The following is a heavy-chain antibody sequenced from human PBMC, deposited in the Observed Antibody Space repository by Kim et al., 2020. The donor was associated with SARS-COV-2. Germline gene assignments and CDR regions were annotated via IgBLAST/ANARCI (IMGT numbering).Heavy chain of an antibody. D-gene: IGHD5-12*01. CDR2: IKSKREGGTT. J-gene: IGHJ4*02. CDR1: GFTFSNAW. V-gene: IGHV3-15*01. Sequence: GGSLRLSCAASGFTFSNAWMNWARQAPGKGLEWVARIKSKREGGTTDYTAPVKGRFTISRDDSKNTLYLQMNSLKTEDTAVYYCMTGGVTYGAYDDYWGQGTLVTVSS. CDR3: MTGGVTYGAYDDY.